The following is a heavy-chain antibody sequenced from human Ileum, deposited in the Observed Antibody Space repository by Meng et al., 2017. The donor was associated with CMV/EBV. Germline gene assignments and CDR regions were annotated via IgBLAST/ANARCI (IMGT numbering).Heavy chain of an antibody. Sequence: SETLSLTCTVSGGSVSSGSYYWSWIRQPPGQGLEWIGYNYYSTSTNYNPSLQSRVTISVDTSKNPFSLKLISVTAANTAVYYCARDPFNDYSNIWGQGTLVTVSS. CDR1: GGSVSSGSYY. CDR2: NYYSTST. J-gene: IGHJ4*02. V-gene: IGHV4-61*01. CDR3: ARDPFNDYSNI. D-gene: IGHD4-11*01.